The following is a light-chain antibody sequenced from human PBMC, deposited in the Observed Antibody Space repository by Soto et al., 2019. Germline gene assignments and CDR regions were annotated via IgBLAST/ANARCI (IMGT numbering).Light chain of an antibody. CDR3: GSFAGSYSYV. CDR1: RSDVGRYDY. J-gene: IGLJ1*01. V-gene: IGLV2-11*01. Sequence: QSALTQPRSVSASPGQSVTISCTGTRSDVGRYDYVSWYQQHPGKAPKLIVYDVTERPSGVPDRFSGSKSVNTASLTISGLQAEDEADYSCGSFAGSYSYVFGTGTKVTVL. CDR2: DVT.